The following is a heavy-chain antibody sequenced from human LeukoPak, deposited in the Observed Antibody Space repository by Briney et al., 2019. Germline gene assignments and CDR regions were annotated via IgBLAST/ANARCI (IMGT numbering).Heavy chain of an antibody. CDR1: GFTFSSYA. Sequence: GGSLRLSCAISGFTFSSYAMHWVRQAPGKGLEWVAVISYDGSNKYYADSVKGRFTISRDNSKNTLYLQMNSLRAEDTAVYYCSKDGGRLQKSIKYFLDYWGQGTLV. D-gene: IGHD3-16*01. V-gene: IGHV3-30-3*01. CDR3: SKDGGRLQKSIKYFLDY. CDR2: ISYDGSNK. J-gene: IGHJ4*01.